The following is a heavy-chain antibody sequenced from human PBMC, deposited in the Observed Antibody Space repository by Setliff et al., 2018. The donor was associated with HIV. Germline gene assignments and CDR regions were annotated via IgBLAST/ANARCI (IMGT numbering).Heavy chain of an antibody. V-gene: IGHV1-18*01. CDR2: ISAYNGNT. D-gene: IGHD6-19*01. CDR1: GYTFTSYG. CDR3: ARDFVEGIAVTDWFDP. J-gene: IGHJ5*02. Sequence: ASVKVSCKASGYTFTSYGISWVRQAPGQGLEWMGWISAYNGNTNYAQKLQGRVTMTTDTSTSTAYMELRSLRSDDTPVYYCARDFVEGIAVTDWFDPWGQGTLVTVSS.